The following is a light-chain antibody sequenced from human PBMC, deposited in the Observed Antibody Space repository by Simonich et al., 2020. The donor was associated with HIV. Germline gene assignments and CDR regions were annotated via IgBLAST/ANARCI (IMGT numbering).Light chain of an antibody. J-gene: IGLJ3*02. CDR1: NIGSKS. CDR2: DDR. V-gene: IGLV3-21*03. Sequence: SYVLTQPPSVSVAPGKTARITCGGNNIGSKSVHGYQQKPGQAPVLGVSDDRDRSSGIPERSSVSKSGNTATLTISRVEAGDEADYYCQVWDNSSDHWVFGGGTKLTVL. CDR3: QVWDNSSDHWV.